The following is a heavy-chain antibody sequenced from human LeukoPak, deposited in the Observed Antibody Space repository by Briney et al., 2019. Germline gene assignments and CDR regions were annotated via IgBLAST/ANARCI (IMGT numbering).Heavy chain of an antibody. V-gene: IGHV5-51*01. CDR2: IYPGVSEI. D-gene: IGHD4-23*01. Sequence: GESLNTSCKCSGYSYTTYWIGWVREMPGNGLEWMGIIYPGVSEIRISQSFQRQFSISVDKSIRTAYLQWSSLKASETAMYYCARRAVVIGVGYFDYWGQGTLVTVSS. CDR3: ARRAVVIGVGYFDY. J-gene: IGHJ4*02. CDR1: GYSYTTYW.